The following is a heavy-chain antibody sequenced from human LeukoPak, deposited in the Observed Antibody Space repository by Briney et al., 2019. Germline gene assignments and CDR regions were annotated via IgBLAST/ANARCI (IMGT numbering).Heavy chain of an antibody. V-gene: IGHV1-18*01. CDR2: ISAYNGNT. D-gene: IGHD4-11*01. CDR1: GYTFTSYG. Sequence: ASVKVSCKASGYTFTSYGISWVRQAPGQGLEWMGWISAYNGNTNYAQKLQGRVTMTTDTSTSTAYMELRSLRSDDTAVYYCARDYGRDSNYWFDPWGQETLVTVSS. J-gene: IGHJ5*02. CDR3: ARDYGRDSNYWFDP.